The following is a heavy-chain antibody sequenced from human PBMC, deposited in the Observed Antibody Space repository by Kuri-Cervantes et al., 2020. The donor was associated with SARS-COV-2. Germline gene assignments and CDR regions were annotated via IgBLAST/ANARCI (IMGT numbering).Heavy chain of an antibody. V-gene: IGHV4-30-2*01. J-gene: IGHJ4*02. CDR1: GGSISSGGYY. Sequence: SETLSLTCTVSGGSISSGGYYWSWIRQPPGKGLEWIGYIYHSGSTYYNPSLKSRVTISVDTSKNQFSLKLSSVTAADTAVYYCARHGDISGFLEWLGPPIYFDYWGQGTLVTVSS. CDR3: ARHGDISGFLEWLGPPIYFDY. CDR2: IYHSGST. D-gene: IGHD3-3*01.